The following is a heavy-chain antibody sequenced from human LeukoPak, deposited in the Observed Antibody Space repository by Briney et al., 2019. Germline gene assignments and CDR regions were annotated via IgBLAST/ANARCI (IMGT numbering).Heavy chain of an antibody. CDR3: ARVPYSTYYYYYMDV. CDR2: ISSSSSYI. CDR1: GFTFSSYS. V-gene: IGHV3-21*01. D-gene: IGHD4-11*01. Sequence: GGSLRLSCAASGFTFSSYSMNWVRQAPGKGLEWVSSISSSSSYIYYADSVKGRFTISRDNAKNSLYLQMNSLRAEDTAVYYCARVPYSTYYYYYMDVWGKGTTVTVSS. J-gene: IGHJ6*03.